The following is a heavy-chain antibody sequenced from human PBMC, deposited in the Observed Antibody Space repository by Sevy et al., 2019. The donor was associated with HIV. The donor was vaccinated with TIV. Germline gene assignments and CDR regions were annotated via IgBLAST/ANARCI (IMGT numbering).Heavy chain of an antibody. CDR2: ISGSGGLT. CDR1: GFTFRDYA. V-gene: IGHV3-23*01. CDR3: AKGPATFCSDDSGPPGK. D-gene: IGHD2-21*01. J-gene: IGHJ4*02. Sequence: GGSLRLSCIASGFTFRDYAMSWVRQAPGKGLEWVSTISGSGGLTYYPDSMKGRVTISRDNSKNTLYLQMNSLRADDTALYYCAKGPATFCSDDSGPPGKWGQGTRVTVSS.